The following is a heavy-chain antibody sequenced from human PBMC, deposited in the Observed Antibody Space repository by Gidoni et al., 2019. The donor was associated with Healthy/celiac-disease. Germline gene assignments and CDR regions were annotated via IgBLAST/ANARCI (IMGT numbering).Heavy chain of an antibody. CDR1: GFTFSSYA. D-gene: IGHD3-22*01. J-gene: IGHJ4*02. CDR2: ISGSGGST. V-gene: IGHV3-23*01. Sequence: EVQLLESGGGLVQPGGSLRLSCAAAGFTFSSYAMSWVRQAPGKGLEWVSAISGSGGSTYYADSVKGRFTISRDNSKNTLSLQMNSLRAEDTAVYYCAKTTYYYDSSLFYFDYWGQGTLVTVSS. CDR3: AKTTYYYDSSLFYFDY.